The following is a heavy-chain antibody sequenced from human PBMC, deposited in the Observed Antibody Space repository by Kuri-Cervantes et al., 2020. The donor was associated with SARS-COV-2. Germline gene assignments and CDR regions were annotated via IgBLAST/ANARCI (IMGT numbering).Heavy chain of an antibody. V-gene: IGHV3-30*02. D-gene: IGHD3-16*01. J-gene: IGHJ4*02. CDR3: AKDNQVWDYMDY. CDR2: IRYDGSNK. CDR1: GFAFSSYA. Sequence: GESLKISCAASGFAFSSYAMHWVRQAPGKGLEWVAFIRYDGSNKYYADSVKGRFTISRDNSKNTLYLQMNSLRAEDTAVYYCAKDNQVWDYMDYWGQGTLVTVSS.